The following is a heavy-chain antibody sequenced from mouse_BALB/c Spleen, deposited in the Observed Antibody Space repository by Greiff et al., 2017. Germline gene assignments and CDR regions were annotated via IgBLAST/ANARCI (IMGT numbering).Heavy chain of an antibody. V-gene: IGHV1-9*01. CDR1: GYTFSSYW. J-gene: IGHJ4*01. Sequence: QVQLKESGAELMKPGASVKISCKATGYTFSSYWIEWVKQRPGHGLEWIGEILPGSGSTNYNEKVKGKATFTADTSSNTAYMQLSSLTSEDSAVYYCARYYYGYKGYDAMDYWGQGTSVTVSS. CDR3: ARYYYGYKGYDAMDY. CDR2: ILPGSGST. D-gene: IGHD1-2*01.